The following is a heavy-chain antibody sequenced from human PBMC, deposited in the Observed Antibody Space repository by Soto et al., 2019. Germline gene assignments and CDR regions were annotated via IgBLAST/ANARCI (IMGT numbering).Heavy chain of an antibody. CDR2: MQPSTGRT. Sequence: ASVKVSCKASGYSFTSLDINWVRQTAGQGLEWMGWMQPSTGRTGYAQKFQGRVTMTRDTSINTDYMELTTLTSDDTDFYYCARGVRAGVDYWGQGTLVTVSS. CDR1: GYSFTSLD. J-gene: IGHJ4*02. CDR3: ARGVRAGVDY. D-gene: IGHD1-26*01. V-gene: IGHV1-8*01.